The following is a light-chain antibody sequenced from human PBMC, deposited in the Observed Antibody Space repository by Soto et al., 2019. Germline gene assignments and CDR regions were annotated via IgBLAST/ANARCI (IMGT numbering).Light chain of an antibody. CDR3: LLSYTGARV. CDR2: DAS. CDR1: TGAVTSGHY. Sequence: QAVVTQEPSLTVSPGGTVTLTCGSSTGAVTSGHYPYWFQQKPGQAPKTLIYDASNKHSWTPARFSGSLLGGKAALTLSGAQPEDEADYYCLLSYTGARVFGGGTKVTVL. J-gene: IGLJ3*02. V-gene: IGLV7-46*01.